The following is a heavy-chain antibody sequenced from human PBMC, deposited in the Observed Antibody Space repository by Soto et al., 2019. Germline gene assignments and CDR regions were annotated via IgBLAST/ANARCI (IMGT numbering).Heavy chain of an antibody. CDR1: GGSISISSYY. Sequence: SETLSLTFTVSGGSISISSYYWGLIRQPPXQXXEWLGSICYRGSKYYNKSLKSRVTIYVDKSKNQFSLKLSSVTAEETAVYYFARLSKGYCSSTSCYFDAFDIWGQGTMVTVSS. J-gene: IGHJ3*02. CDR3: ARLSKGYCSSTSCYFDAFDI. V-gene: IGHV4-39*01. CDR2: ICYRGSK. D-gene: IGHD2-2*01.